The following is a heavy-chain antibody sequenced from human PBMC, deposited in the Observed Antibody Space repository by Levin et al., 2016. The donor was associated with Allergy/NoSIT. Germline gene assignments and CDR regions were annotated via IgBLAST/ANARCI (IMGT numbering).Heavy chain of an antibody. J-gene: IGHJ3*02. CDR3: ARDRSSGYYYDDAFDI. V-gene: IGHV1-69*04. D-gene: IGHD3-22*01. CDR2: IIPILGIA. Sequence: WVRQAPGQGLEWMGRIIPILGIANYAQKFQGRVTITADKSTSTAYMELSSLRSEDTAVYYCARDRSSGYYYDDAFDIWGQGTMVTVSS.